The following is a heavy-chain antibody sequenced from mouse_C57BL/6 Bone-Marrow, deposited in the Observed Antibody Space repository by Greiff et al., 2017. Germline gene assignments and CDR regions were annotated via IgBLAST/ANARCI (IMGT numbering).Heavy chain of an antibody. Sequence: VQLQQSGAELARPGASVKLSCKASGYTFTSYGISWVKQRTGQGLEWIGEIYPRSGNTYYNEKFKGKATLTADKSSSTAYMELRRLTSEDSAVYFGARGEASYYYGSKGMDYWGQGTSVTGSS. CDR2: IYPRSGNT. CDR1: GYTFTSYG. D-gene: IGHD1-1*01. V-gene: IGHV1-81*01. J-gene: IGHJ4*01. CDR3: ARGEASYYYGSKGMDY.